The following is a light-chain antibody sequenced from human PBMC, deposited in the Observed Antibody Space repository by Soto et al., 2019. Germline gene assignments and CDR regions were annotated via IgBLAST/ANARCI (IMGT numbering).Light chain of an antibody. CDR2: KIS. V-gene: IGKV2-30*02. Sequence: VVRTQSPLSLPVTLGQPATISCRSSQGLVHSDGNTYLSWFQQRPGKSPRRLIYKISNRDSGVPDRFSGSGSGTDFTLKISRVEAEDIGVYYCMQGSHWPTTFGQGTKV. CDR1: QGLVHSDGNTY. CDR3: MQGSHWPTT. J-gene: IGKJ1*01.